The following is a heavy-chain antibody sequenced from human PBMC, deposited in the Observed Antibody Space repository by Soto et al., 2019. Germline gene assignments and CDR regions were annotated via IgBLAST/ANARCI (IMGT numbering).Heavy chain of an antibody. CDR2: ISSSSSYI. D-gene: IGHD3-3*01. CDR3: ARYRDGTLFGVVPRPDYQQ. CDR1: GFTFSSYS. Sequence: GGSLRLSCAASGFTFSSYSMNWVRQAPGKGLEWVSSISSSSSYIYYADSVKGRFTISRDNAKNTLYLQMNSLRAEDTAVYYCARYRDGTLFGVVPRPDYQQWGQGTLVTVSS. J-gene: IGHJ1*01. V-gene: IGHV3-21*01.